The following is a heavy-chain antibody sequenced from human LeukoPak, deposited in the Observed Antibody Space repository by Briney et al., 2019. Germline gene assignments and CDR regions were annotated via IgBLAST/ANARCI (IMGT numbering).Heavy chain of an antibody. Sequence: SETLSLTCAVYGGSFSVYYWSWIRQPPGKGLEWIGEINHSGSTNYNPSLKSRVTISVDTSKNQFSLKLSSVTAADTAVYYCARVVVGATTDYWGQGTLVTVSS. CDR3: ARVVVGATTDY. CDR2: INHSGST. CDR1: GGSFSVYY. D-gene: IGHD1-26*01. J-gene: IGHJ4*02. V-gene: IGHV4-34*01.